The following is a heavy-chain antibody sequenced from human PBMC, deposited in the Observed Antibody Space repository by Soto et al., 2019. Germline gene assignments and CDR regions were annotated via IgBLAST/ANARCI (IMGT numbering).Heavy chain of an antibody. D-gene: IGHD5-12*01. CDR1: GFSLSTSGVG. J-gene: IGHJ4*01. V-gene: IGHV2-5*02. CDR2: IYSDDDK. Sequence: SGPTLVNPTQTLTLTCTFSGFSLSTSGVGVGWIRQPPGKALEWLALIYSDDDKRYSPSLRSRLTITEDTSKNQVVFTMINMDPMDTATYYCAHTASEGYNFADFDYWGQGTLVTVSS. CDR3: AHTASEGYNFADFDY.